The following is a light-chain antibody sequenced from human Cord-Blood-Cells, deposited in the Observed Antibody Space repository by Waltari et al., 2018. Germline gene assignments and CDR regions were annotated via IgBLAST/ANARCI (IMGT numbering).Light chain of an antibody. CDR1: QVIRNY. V-gene: IGKV1-16*02. CDR3: QQYNSYPFT. J-gene: IGKJ3*01. CDR2: AAS. Sequence: DFHMTKHPSSLSASLGHRVTITCRASQVIRNYLRWFQQKPGKAPKPLIYAASSLPSGVPSKFSGSGSGTDVTLTISSLEPEDFATYYCQQYNSYPFTFGPGTKVDIK.